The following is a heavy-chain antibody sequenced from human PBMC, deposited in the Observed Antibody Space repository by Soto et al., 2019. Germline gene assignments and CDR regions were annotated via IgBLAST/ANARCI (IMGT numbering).Heavy chain of an antibody. CDR1: GGSFSGFY. CDR2: ASHSGST. J-gene: IGHJ4*02. D-gene: IGHD3-22*01. V-gene: IGHV4-34*01. Sequence: SETLSLTCAVYGGSFSGFYWSWIRQPPGKGLEWIGEASHSGSTNYNPSLKSRVTISADTSKNQFFLKLTSVTAADTAVYYCARARFYSDSSGYYSTFDYWGQGAVVTVSS. CDR3: ARARFYSDSSGYYSTFDY.